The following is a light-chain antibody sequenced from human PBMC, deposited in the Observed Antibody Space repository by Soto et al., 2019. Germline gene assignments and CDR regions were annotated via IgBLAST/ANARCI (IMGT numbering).Light chain of an antibody. J-gene: IGKJ4*01. CDR2: AAS. CDR3: QQSYSNVALT. V-gene: IGKV1-39*01. CDR1: QYISSY. Sequence: DIQMTQSPSSLSASVGDRVTTTCRASQYISSYLNWYQQKPGKAPKVLIYAASTLQSGVPSRFSGSGSGTDFTLTISNLQPEDFATYYCQQSYSNVALTFGGGTKVDIK.